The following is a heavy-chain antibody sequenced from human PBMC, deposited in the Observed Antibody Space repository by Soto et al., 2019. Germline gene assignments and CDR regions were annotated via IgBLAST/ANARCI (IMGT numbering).Heavy chain of an antibody. CDR2: IYYSGST. J-gene: IGHJ6*02. CDR3: ASPGDVVVVASTQYYYYGMDV. Sequence: QLQLQESGPGLVKPSETLSLTCTVSGGSISSSSYYWGWIRQPPGKGLEWIGSIYYSGSTYYNPSLKSRVNISVDTAKNQLALKLSSVNAADTAVYYCASPGDVVVVASTQYYYYGMDVWGQGTTVTVSS. D-gene: IGHD2-15*01. CDR1: GGSISSSSYY. V-gene: IGHV4-39*01.